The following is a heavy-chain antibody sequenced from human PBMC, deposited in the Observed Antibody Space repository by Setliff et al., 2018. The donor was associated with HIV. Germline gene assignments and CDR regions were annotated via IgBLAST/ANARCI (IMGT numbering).Heavy chain of an antibody. Sequence: ASVKVSCKASGDTFSNYAISWVRQAPGQGLEWMGGIIPIFGTANYAQKFEGRVTITADKSTSTAYMGVNNLRFEDTAVYYCARVYCSIASCYDEYYFDYWGQGTLVTVSS. J-gene: IGHJ4*02. CDR2: IIPIFGTA. V-gene: IGHV1-69*06. D-gene: IGHD2-2*01. CDR1: GDTFSNYA. CDR3: ARVYCSIASCYDEYYFDY.